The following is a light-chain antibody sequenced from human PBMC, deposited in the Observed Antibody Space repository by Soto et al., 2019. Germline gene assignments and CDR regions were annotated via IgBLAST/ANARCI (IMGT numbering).Light chain of an antibody. CDR1: SSDVGGYNY. Sequence: SALTQPASVSGSPGQSLTISCTGTSSDVGGYNYVSWYQQHPGKAPKLMIYEVNKRPSGVPDRFSGSKSGNTASLTVSGLQAEDEADYYCSSYAGSSNVFGTGTKVTVL. J-gene: IGLJ1*01. CDR3: SSYAGSSNV. V-gene: IGLV2-8*01. CDR2: EVN.